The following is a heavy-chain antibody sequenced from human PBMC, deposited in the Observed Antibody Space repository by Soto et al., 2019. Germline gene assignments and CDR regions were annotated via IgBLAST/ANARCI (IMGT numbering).Heavy chain of an antibody. Sequence: AASVKVSCKASGYTFTSYGISWVRQAPGQGLEWMGWISAYNGNTNYAQKLQGRVTMTTDTSTSTAYMELRSLRSDDTAVYYCARDFAVAGRPNLGHNDYWGQGTLVTVSS. CDR1: GYTFTSYG. D-gene: IGHD6-19*01. CDR2: ISAYNGNT. J-gene: IGHJ4*02. CDR3: ARDFAVAGRPNLGHNDY. V-gene: IGHV1-18*01.